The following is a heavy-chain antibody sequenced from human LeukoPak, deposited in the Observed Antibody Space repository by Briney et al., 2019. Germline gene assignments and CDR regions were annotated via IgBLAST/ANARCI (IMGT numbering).Heavy chain of an antibody. V-gene: IGHV4-59*08. CDR1: GGSISSYY. J-gene: IGHJ3*02. CDR3: ARPHYDFGPGAIAFDI. D-gene: IGHD3-3*01. Sequence: SETLSLTCTVSGGSISSYYWSWIRQPPGKGLEWIGEIYHSGITNYNPSLKSRVTISVDKSKNQFSLKLSSVTAADTAVYYCARPHYDFGPGAIAFDIWGQGTMVTVSS. CDR2: IYHSGIT.